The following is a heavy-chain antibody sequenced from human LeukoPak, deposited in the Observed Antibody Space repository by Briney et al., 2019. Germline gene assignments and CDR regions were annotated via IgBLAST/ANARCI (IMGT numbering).Heavy chain of an antibody. CDR3: ARDGYYYGSEVPYYFDY. Sequence: GGSLRLSCSATGFTFDDYGMSWVRQAPGKGLEWVSGINWNGGSTGYADSVKGRFTISRDNAKNSLYLQMNSLRAEDTALYYCARDGYYYGSEVPYYFDYWGQGTLVTVSS. J-gene: IGHJ4*02. V-gene: IGHV3-20*04. CDR2: INWNGGST. CDR1: GFTFDDYG. D-gene: IGHD3-10*01.